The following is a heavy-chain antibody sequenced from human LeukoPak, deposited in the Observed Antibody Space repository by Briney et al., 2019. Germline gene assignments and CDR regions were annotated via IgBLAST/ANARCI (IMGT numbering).Heavy chain of an antibody. CDR3: ARAGPSSSWHQFDY. Sequence: PGGSLRLSCVVSGFTFSTFTMNWVRQAPGKGLEWVSVIYSGGRTYYADSVKGRFTISRDNSKNTLYLQMNRLGPEDTAVYYCARAGPSSSWHQFDYWGQGTLVTVSS. V-gene: IGHV3-66*01. J-gene: IGHJ4*02. CDR2: IYSGGRT. CDR1: GFTFSTFT. D-gene: IGHD6-13*01.